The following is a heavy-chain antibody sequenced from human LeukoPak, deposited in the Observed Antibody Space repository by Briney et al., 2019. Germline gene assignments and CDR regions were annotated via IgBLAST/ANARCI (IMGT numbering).Heavy chain of an antibody. CDR1: GGSISSYY. Sequence: SETLSLTCTVSGGSISSYYWSWIRQPPGKGLEWIGYIYYSGSTNYNPSLKSRVTISVDTSKNQFSLKLSSVTAADTAVYYCAGVGMATISFDYWGQGTLVTVSS. V-gene: IGHV4-59*01. D-gene: IGHD5-24*01. J-gene: IGHJ4*02. CDR3: AGVGMATISFDY. CDR2: IYYSGST.